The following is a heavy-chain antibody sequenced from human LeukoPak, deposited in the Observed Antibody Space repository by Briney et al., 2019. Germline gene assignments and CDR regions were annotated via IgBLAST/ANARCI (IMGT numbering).Heavy chain of an antibody. Sequence: PGGSLRLSCAASGFTFSSHWMYWVRQAPGKGLVWVSRINSDGSSTSYADSVKGRFTISRDNAKNTLYLQMNSLRAEDTAVYYCARGPLRYFDWSRNLDYWGQGTLVTVSS. CDR1: GFTFSSHW. V-gene: IGHV3-74*01. CDR2: INSDGSST. CDR3: ARGPLRYFDWSRNLDY. J-gene: IGHJ4*02. D-gene: IGHD3-9*01.